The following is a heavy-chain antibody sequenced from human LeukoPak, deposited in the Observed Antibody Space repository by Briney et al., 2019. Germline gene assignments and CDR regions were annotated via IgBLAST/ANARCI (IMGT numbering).Heavy chain of an antibody. V-gene: IGHV4-34*01. CDR2: INHSGST. D-gene: IGHD3-10*01. CDR3: ARRGRGVSP. CDR1: GGSFSGYY. J-gene: IGHJ5*02. Sequence: PPETLSLTCAVYGGSFSGYYWSWIRQPPGKGLEWIGEINHSGSTNYNPSLKSRVTISVDTSKNQFSLKLSSVTAADTAVYYCARRGRGVSPFGQGTLVTVSS.